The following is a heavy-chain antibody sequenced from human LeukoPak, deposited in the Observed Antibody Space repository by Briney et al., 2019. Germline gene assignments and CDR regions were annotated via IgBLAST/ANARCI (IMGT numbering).Heavy chain of an antibody. J-gene: IGHJ3*02. D-gene: IGHD1-1*01. CDR1: GFTFSSYD. V-gene: IGHV3-13*01. CDR2: IGATGDT. CDR3: VLGAYWNDDKNAFHI. Sequence: PGGSLRLSCAASGFTFSSYDMHWIRQAPGKGLEWVSSIGATGDTYYAGSVKGRFTISRENAKKSLYLQMSSLSAEDTAVYFCVLGAYWNDDKNAFHIWGPGTMVTVSS.